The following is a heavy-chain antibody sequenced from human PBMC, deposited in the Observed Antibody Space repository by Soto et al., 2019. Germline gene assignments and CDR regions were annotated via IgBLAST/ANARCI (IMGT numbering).Heavy chain of an antibody. D-gene: IGHD2-2*01. CDR1: GFTFSSYG. V-gene: IGHV3-30*03. J-gene: IGHJ4*02. CDR2: ISYDGSNK. CDR3: ATGDIVVVPAAIFY. Sequence: QVQLVEPGGGVVQPGRSLRLSCAASGFTFSSYGMHWVRQAPGKGLEWVAVISYDGSNKYYADSVKGRFTISRDNSKNTLYLQMNSLRAEDTAVYYCATGDIVVVPAAIFYWGQGTLVTVSS.